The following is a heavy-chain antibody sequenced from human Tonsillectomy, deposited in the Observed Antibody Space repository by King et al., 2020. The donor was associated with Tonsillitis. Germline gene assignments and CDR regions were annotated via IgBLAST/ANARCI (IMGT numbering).Heavy chain of an antibody. CDR2: IKSKTDGGTT. V-gene: IGHV3-15*01. CDR1: GFTFSNAW. Sequence: VQLVESGGGLVKPGGSLRLSCAASGFTFSNAWMSWVRQAPGKGLEWVGRIKSKTDGGTTDYAAPVKGRFTISRDDSRNTLFLQMNSLKTEDTAVYYCTRDPSFRSFIWGQGTRVTVSS. CDR3: TRDPSFRSFI. J-gene: IGHJ3*02. D-gene: IGHD2/OR15-2a*01.